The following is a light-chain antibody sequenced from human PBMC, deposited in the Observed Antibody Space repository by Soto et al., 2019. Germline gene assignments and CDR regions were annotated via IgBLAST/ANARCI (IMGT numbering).Light chain of an antibody. Sequence: IVLTQSPGTLSLSPGERATLSCGASQSVTNNFLAWYQQKPGQAPRLLIYGASSRATGVPDRFSGSGSGTDFTLTISILEPGDFAVYYGQHYGTPFFTFGPGTKVDI. V-gene: IGKV3-20*01. CDR3: QHYGTPFFT. J-gene: IGKJ3*01. CDR2: GAS. CDR1: QSVTNNF.